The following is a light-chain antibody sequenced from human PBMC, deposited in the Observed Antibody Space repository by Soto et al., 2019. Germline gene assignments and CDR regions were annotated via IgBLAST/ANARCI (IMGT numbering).Light chain of an antibody. J-gene: IGKJ1*01. CDR1: QSINSY. Sequence: DIQMTQSPSSQSASVGDRVTITCRASQSINSYLNWYQQKPGKAPKLLIYAASSLQSGVPSTFSGSGSESDFTLTITSLQPDDFATYYCQQSVSTPRTFGQGTRVDI. CDR3: QQSVSTPRT. CDR2: AAS. V-gene: IGKV1-39*01.